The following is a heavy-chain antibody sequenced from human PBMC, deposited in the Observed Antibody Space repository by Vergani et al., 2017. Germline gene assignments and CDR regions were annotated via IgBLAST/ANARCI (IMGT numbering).Heavy chain of an antibody. CDR2: VNPNRGGT. J-gene: IGHJ4*02. CDR1: GITFIRYY. CDR3: ARDTRGGGWSGGY. Sequence: QVQLVQSGAEVKKPGASVKVSFKTSGITFIRYYIHWVRQAPGQGLGWMGWVNPNRGGTNYAQKFQGRVTMTRNTSISPAYMELNRLNSDETAMDYCARDTRGGGWSGGYGGERMLVTVSS. D-gene: IGHD2-15*01. V-gene: IGHV1-2*02.